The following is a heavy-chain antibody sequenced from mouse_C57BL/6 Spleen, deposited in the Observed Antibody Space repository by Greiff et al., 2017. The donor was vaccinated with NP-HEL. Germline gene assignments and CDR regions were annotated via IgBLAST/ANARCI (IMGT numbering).Heavy chain of an antibody. CDR3: ARSYYYGSSYFDY. V-gene: IGHV1-22*01. D-gene: IGHD1-1*01. CDR2: INPNNGGT. CDR1: GYTFTDYN. J-gene: IGHJ2*01. Sequence: VQLQQSGPELVKPGASVKMSCKASGYTFTDYNMHWVKQSHGKSLEWIGYINPNNGGTSYNQKFKGKATLTVNKSSSTAYMELRSLTSEDAAVYNCARSYYYGSSYFDYWGQGTTLTVAS.